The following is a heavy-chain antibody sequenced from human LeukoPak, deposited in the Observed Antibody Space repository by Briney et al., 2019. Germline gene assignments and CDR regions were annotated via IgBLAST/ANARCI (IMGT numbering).Heavy chain of an antibody. CDR3: AKNAQYSSFTDY. CDR2: ISGSGSNT. J-gene: IGHJ4*02. V-gene: IGHV3-23*01. CDR1: GFTFTTYG. D-gene: IGHD6-6*01. Sequence: GGSLRLSCAASGFTFTTYGMIWVRQAPGKGLEWVLGISGSGSNTYYADSVKGRFTTSRDNSKNTLYLQMNSLRAEDTAVYYCAKNAQYSSFTDYWGQGTLVTVSS.